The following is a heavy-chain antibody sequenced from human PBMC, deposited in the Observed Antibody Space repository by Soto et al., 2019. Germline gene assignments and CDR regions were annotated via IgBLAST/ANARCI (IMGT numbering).Heavy chain of an antibody. Sequence: QVPLVQSGAEVKKPGASVKVSCKASGYTFTSYGISWVRQAPGQGLEWMGWISAYNGNTNYAQKLQGRVTMTTDTSTSTAYMELRSLRSDDTAVYYCAIPGQAYCGGDCYGAWIWGQGTMVTVSS. CDR1: GYTFTSYG. CDR3: AIPGQAYCGGDCYGAWI. J-gene: IGHJ3*02. CDR2: ISAYNGNT. V-gene: IGHV1-18*01. D-gene: IGHD2-21*02.